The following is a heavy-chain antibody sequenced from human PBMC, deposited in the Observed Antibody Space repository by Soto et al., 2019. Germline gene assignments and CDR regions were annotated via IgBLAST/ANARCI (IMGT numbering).Heavy chain of an antibody. CDR3: AMVDVYVTPSPQDV. V-gene: IGHV1-18*01. CDR1: GYTFTRYG. CDR2: IHTYNGNT. D-gene: IGHD3-16*01. J-gene: IGHJ6*02. Sequence: QVQLVQSGAEVKNPGASVKVSCKASGYTFTRYGIGWARQAPGQGLEWMGWIHTYNGNTNYAQNVQGRVTLTTDTSTSTAYMDLRSLRSNDTAIYYCAMVDVYVTPSPQDVWGQGTTVIVSS.